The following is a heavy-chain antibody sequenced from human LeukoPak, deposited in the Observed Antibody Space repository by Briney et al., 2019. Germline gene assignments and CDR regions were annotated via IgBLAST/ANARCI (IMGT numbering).Heavy chain of an antibody. CDR3: ARLRGYDFWSGYYRSDYYYGMDV. CDR1: GGSFSGYY. CDR2: INHSGST. Sequence: SETLSLTCAVYGGSFSGYYWSWIRQPPGEGLEWIGEINHSGSTNYNPSLKSRVTISVDTSKNQFSLKLSSVTATDTAVYYCARLRGYDFWSGYYRSDYYYGMDVWGQGTTVTVSS. V-gene: IGHV4-34*01. D-gene: IGHD3-3*01. J-gene: IGHJ6*02.